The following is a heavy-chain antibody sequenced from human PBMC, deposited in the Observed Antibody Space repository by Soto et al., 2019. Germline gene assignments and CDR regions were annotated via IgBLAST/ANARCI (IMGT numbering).Heavy chain of an antibody. CDR1: GGTFSSYA. J-gene: IGHJ6*02. D-gene: IGHD2-2*02. Sequence: QVQLVQFGAEVKKPGSSVKVSCKASGGTFSSYAISWVRQAPGQGLEWMGGIIPIFGTANYAQKFQGRVTLTADESNSTAYMDLSSLRSEDTAVYYWARGSSIVVPAAIVHSPYYYYYGIDVWGQGTTVTVSS. V-gene: IGHV1-69*01. CDR2: IIPIFGTA. CDR3: ARGSSIVVPAAIVHSPYYYYYGIDV.